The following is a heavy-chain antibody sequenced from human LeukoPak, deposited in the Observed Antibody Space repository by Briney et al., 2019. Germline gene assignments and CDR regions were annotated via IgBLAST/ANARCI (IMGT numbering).Heavy chain of an antibody. CDR2: INPNSGGT. J-gene: IGHJ5*02. D-gene: IGHD1-1*01. V-gene: IGHV1-2*02. CDR3: ARGGWDTTGRPFDP. CDR1: GYTFTSYY. Sequence: GASVKVSCKASGYTFTSYYMHWVRQAPGQGLEWMGWINPNSGGTNYAQEFQGRVTMTRDTSISTAYMELSRLRSDDTAVYYCARGGWDTTGRPFDPWGQGTLVTVSS.